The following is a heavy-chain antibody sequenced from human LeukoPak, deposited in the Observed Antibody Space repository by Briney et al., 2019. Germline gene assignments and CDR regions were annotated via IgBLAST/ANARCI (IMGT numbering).Heavy chain of an antibody. V-gene: IGHV3-53*01. Sequence: GGSLRLSCAASGFTVSSNYMSWARQAPGKGLECFSVIYSGGSTYYADSVKGRFTISRDNSKNTMYLQMNSLRAEDTAVYYCARGPLYFDSSGYYDYWGQGTLVTVSS. D-gene: IGHD3-22*01. J-gene: IGHJ4*02. CDR2: IYSGGST. CDR1: GFTVSSNY. CDR3: ARGPLYFDSSGYYDY.